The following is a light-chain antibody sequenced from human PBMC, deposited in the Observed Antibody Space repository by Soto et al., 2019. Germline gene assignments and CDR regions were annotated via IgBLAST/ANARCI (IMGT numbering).Light chain of an antibody. J-gene: IGKJ1*01. CDR1: QGISNC. CDR3: QKYNSTPWT. Sequence: DIQMTQSPSSLSASVRDRVTITCRARQGISNCLAWYQQKPGKVPKLLIYAASTLQSGVPSRFSGSGSGTDFTLTISSLQPEDVATYYCQKYNSTPWTFGQGTKVEIK. V-gene: IGKV1-27*01. CDR2: AAS.